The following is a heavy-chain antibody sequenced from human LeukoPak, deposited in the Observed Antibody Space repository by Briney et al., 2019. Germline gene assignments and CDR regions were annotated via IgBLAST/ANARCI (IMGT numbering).Heavy chain of an antibody. Sequence: GGTLRLSCAASGFTFSSYAMSWVRQAPGKGLEWVSAISGSGGSTYYADSVKGRFTISRDNSKNTLYLQMNSLRAEDTAVYYCAKGLYYDKYYFDYWGQGTLVTVSS. J-gene: IGHJ4*02. CDR3: AKGLYYDKYYFDY. CDR1: GFTFSSYA. V-gene: IGHV3-23*01. D-gene: IGHD3-3*01. CDR2: ISGSGGST.